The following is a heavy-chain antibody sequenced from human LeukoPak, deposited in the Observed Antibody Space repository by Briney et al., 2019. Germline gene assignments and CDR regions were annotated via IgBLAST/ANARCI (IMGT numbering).Heavy chain of an antibody. J-gene: IGHJ3*02. V-gene: IGHV1-69*04. D-gene: IGHD6-13*01. CDR1: GGTFSSYA. CDR3: ARVGNSSSWYEHAFDI. Sequence: GASVKVSCKASGGTFSSYAISWVQQAPGQGLEWMGRIIPILGIANYAQKFQGRVTITADKSTSTAYMELSSLRSEDTAVYYCARVGNSSSWYEHAFDIWGQGTMVTVSS. CDR2: IIPILGIA.